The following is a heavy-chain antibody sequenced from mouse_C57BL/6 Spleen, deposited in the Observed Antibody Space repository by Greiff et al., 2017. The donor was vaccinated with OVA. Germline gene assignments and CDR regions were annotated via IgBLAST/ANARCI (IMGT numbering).Heavy chain of an antibody. Sequence: QVQLQQSGAELVRPGASVTLSCKASGYTFTDYEMHWVKQTPVHGLEWIGAIDPETGGTAYNQKFKGKAILTADKSSSTAYMELRSLTSEDSAVYYYTRSVYDGYYDYWGQGTTLTVSS. J-gene: IGHJ2*01. CDR2: IDPETGGT. CDR3: TRSVYDGYYDY. CDR1: GYTFTDYE. D-gene: IGHD2-3*01. V-gene: IGHV1-15*01.